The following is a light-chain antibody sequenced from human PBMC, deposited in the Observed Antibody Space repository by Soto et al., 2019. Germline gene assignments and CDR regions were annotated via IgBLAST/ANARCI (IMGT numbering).Light chain of an antibody. CDR2: RAS. Sequence: EIVLTQSPDTLSLSPGERATLSCRASQRVSSGFLAWYHQKPGQAPRLLIYRASTRATGIPDRFTGSGSGTDFTLTISRLEPEDFAVYYCQQYESSPLTFGGGTKVEIK. CDR1: QRVSSGF. V-gene: IGKV3-20*01. CDR3: QQYESSPLT. J-gene: IGKJ4*01.